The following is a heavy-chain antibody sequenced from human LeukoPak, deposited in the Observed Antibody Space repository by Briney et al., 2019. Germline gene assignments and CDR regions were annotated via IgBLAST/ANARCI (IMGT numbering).Heavy chain of an antibody. V-gene: IGHV3-21*01. CDR1: GFTFSSYS. J-gene: IGHJ4*02. CDR3: ARERGYSYGYSDY. CDR2: ISSSSSYI. D-gene: IGHD5-18*01. Sequence: GGSLRLSCAACGFTFSSYSMNWVRQAPGKGLEWVSSISSSSSYIYYADSVKGRFTISRDNAKNSLYLQMNSLRAEDTAVYYCARERGYSYGYSDYWGQGTLVTVSS.